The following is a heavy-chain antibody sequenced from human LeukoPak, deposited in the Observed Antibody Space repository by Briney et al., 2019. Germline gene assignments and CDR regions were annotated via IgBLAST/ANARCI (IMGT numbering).Heavy chain of an antibody. D-gene: IGHD1-1*01. Sequence: GGSLRLSCAASGFTFSSYAMSWVRQAPGEGLEWVSAISGSGGSTYYADSVKGRFTISRDNSKNTLYLHMNSLRAEDTAVYYCAKRVSGTTFYWGQGTLVTVSS. CDR1: GFTFSSYA. J-gene: IGHJ4*02. CDR3: AKRVSGTTFY. V-gene: IGHV3-23*01. CDR2: ISGSGGST.